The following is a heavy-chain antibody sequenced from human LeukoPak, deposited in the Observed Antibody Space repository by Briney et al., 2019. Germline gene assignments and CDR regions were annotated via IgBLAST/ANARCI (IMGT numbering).Heavy chain of an antibody. CDR2: ISVYNDNT. V-gene: IGHV1-18*01. J-gene: IGHJ3*02. Sequence: ASVKVSCKASGYTFTSYGISWVRQAPGQGLEWMGWISVYNDNTNYAQKFQDGVTMTTDTSTRTAYMELRSLRSDDTAVYYCARDKSRFLEWLPKNAFDIWGQGTMVTVSS. CDR1: GYTFTSYG. D-gene: IGHD3-3*01. CDR3: ARDKSRFLEWLPKNAFDI.